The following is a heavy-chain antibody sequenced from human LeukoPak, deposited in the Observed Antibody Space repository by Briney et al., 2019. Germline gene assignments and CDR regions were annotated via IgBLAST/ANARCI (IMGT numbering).Heavy chain of an antibody. CDR3: ARIHDSDNWFDP. CDR1: GYTFTSYG. V-gene: IGHV1-18*01. D-gene: IGHD2-21*02. CDR2: ISAYNGNT. Sequence: ASVKVSCKASGYTFTSYGISWVRQAPGQGLEWMGWISAYNGNTNYAQKLQGRVTMTTDTSTSTAYTELRSLRSDDTAVYYCARIHDSDNWFDPWGQGTLVTVSS. J-gene: IGHJ5*02.